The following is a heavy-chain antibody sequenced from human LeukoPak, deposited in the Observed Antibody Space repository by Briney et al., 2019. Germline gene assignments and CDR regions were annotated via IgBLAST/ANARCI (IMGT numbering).Heavy chain of an antibody. D-gene: IGHD1-14*01. CDR2: IKKDGGEE. CDR3: ARSNPNRNALDL. J-gene: IGHJ3*01. CDR1: GFNLNSYL. V-gene: IGHV3-7*03. Sequence: GGSLRLSCAASGFNLNSYLMSWVRQAPGRGLEWVANIKKDGGEENYLDSVKGRFTASRDNAKNSLYLQMNSLRGEDTAIYYCARSNPNRNALDLWGQGTMVTISS.